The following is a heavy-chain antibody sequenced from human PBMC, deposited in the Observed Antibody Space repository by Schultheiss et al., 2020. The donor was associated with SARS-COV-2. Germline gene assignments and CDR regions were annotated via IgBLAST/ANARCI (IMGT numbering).Heavy chain of an antibody. V-gene: IGHV1-46*01. CDR2: INPSGGST. D-gene: IGHD3-22*01. J-gene: IGHJ6*02. CDR1: GYTFTSYY. Sequence: ASVKVSCKASGYTFTSYYMHWVRQAPGQGLEWMGIINPSGGSTSYAQKFQGRVTMTRDTSTSTVYMELSSLRSEDTAVYYCARDHRHYYDSSGYYYGGYYYCGMDVWGQGTTVTVSS. CDR3: ARDHRHYYDSSGYYYGGYYYCGMDV.